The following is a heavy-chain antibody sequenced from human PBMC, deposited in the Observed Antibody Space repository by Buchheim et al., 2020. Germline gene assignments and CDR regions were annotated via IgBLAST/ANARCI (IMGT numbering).Heavy chain of an antibody. J-gene: IGHJ4*02. Sequence: QVQLVESGGGVVQPGRSLRLSCAASGFTFSSYGMHWVRQAPGKGLEWVAVIWYDGSNKYYADSVKGRFTLSSANSKNTPYLQMNSLRAEDTAVYYCARDYGDHYFDYWGQGTL. V-gene: IGHV3-33*01. CDR1: GFTFSSYG. D-gene: IGHD4-17*01. CDR2: IWYDGSNK. CDR3: ARDYGDHYFDY.